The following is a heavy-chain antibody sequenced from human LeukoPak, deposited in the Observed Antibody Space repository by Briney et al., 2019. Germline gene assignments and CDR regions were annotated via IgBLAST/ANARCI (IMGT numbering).Heavy chain of an antibody. J-gene: IGHJ4*02. V-gene: IGHV1-18*01. CDR1: GYTFTSYG. CDR3: ARLYYYDSSGYPVWGYFDY. CDR2: ISAYNGNT. Sequence: ASVKVSCKASGYTFTSYGISWVRQAPGQGLEWMGWISAYNGNTNCAQKLQGRVTMTTDTSTSTAYMELRSLRSDDTAVYYCARLYYYDSSGYPVWGYFDYWGQGTLVTVSS. D-gene: IGHD3-22*01.